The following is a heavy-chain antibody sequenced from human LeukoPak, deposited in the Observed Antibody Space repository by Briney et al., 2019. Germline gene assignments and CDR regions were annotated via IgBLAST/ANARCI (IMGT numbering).Heavy chain of an antibody. J-gene: IGHJ5*02. CDR2: IKQDGSEK. Sequence: GGPLRLSCAASGFTFSSYWMSWVRQAPGKGREWVANIKQDGSEKNYVDSVKGRFTISRDNAKNSLYLQMNTLRAEDTAVYYCARDGAPSEQWWPRSPWGQGTLVTVSS. D-gene: IGHD2-15*01. CDR1: GFTFSSYW. V-gene: IGHV3-7*01. CDR3: ARDGAPSEQWWPRSP.